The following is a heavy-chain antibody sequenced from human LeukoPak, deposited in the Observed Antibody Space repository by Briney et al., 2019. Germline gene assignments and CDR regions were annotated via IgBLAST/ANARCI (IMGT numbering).Heavy chain of an antibody. D-gene: IGHD6-6*01. Sequence: SETLSLPCTVSGYSISSGYYWGWIRQPPGKGLEWIGSIYHSESADYNPSLKSRVTISVDTTRNQFSLKLRSVTAADTAVYYCARDPFKSSFDSWGQGILVTVSS. V-gene: IGHV4-38-2*02. CDR3: ARDPFKSSFDS. CDR1: GYSISSGYY. CDR2: IYHSESA. J-gene: IGHJ4*02.